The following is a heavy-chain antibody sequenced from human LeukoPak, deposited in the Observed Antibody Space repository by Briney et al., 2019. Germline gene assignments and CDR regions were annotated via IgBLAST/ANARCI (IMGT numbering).Heavy chain of an antibody. Sequence: GASVKVSCKASGGTFSSYAISWVRQAPGQGLEWMGRIIPILGIANYAQKFQGRVTITADKSTSTAYMELSSLRSEDTAVYYCATRAYSSSSEVGWFDPWGQGTLVTVSS. V-gene: IGHV1-69*04. D-gene: IGHD6-6*01. CDR2: IIPILGIA. J-gene: IGHJ5*02. CDR1: GGTFSSYA. CDR3: ATRAYSSSSEVGWFDP.